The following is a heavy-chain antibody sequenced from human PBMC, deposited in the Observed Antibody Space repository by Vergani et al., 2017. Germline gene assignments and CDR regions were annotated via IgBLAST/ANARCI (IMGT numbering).Heavy chain of an antibody. CDR3: ARLVERNWFDP. Sequence: QLQLQESGPGLVKPSETLSLTCTVSGGSIISSSYYWGWIRQPPGKGLEWIGSIYYSGNTYYNSSLKSRVTISVDTSKNQFSLKLSSVTAADTAVYYCARLVERNWFDPWGQGTLVTVSS. V-gene: IGHV4-39*01. CDR2: IYYSGNT. D-gene: IGHD1-1*01. J-gene: IGHJ5*02. CDR1: GGSIISSSYY.